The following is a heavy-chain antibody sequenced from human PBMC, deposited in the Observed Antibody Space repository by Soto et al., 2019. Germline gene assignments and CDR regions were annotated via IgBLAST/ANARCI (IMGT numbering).Heavy chain of an antibody. CDR1: GGSISSSSYY. CDR3: ARHTLRRSGWYNFDY. D-gene: IGHD6-19*01. V-gene: IGHV4-39*01. CDR2: IYYSGST. J-gene: IGHJ4*02. Sequence: SETLSLTCTVSGGSISSSSYYWGWIRQPPGKGLEWIGSIYYSGSTNYNPSLKSRVTISVDTSKNQLSLKLSSVTAADTAVYYCARHTLRRSGWYNFDYWGQGTLVTVSS.